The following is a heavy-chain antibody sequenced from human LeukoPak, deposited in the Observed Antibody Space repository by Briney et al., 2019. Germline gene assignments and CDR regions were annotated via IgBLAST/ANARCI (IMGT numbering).Heavy chain of an antibody. Sequence: GGSLRLPCAASGISVSSNYMTWVRQPPGKGLEWVSVIYSGGSTYYADSVKGRFTISRDNSKNMLYLQMNSLRVGDTAVYYCTDTVAGWGQGTLVTVSS. J-gene: IGHJ4*02. D-gene: IGHD4-23*01. CDR2: IYSGGST. V-gene: IGHV3-53*05. CDR1: GISVSSNY. CDR3: TDTVAG.